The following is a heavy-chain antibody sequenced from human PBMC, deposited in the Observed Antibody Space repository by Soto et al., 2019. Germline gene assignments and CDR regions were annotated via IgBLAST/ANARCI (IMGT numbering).Heavy chain of an antibody. V-gene: IGHV5-51*01. CDR3: ARHGNGNSYYYAVDG. D-gene: IGHD2-8*01. J-gene: IGHJ6*02. Sequence: PGESLKISCKGSGYSFPNYWIGWVRQMPGKGLEWMGFIYPGDSDTRYSPSFQGQVTISADKSISTAYLQWNSLRASDTAMYYCARHGNGNSYYYAVDGWGQGTTVTVSS. CDR1: GYSFPNYW. CDR2: IYPGDSDT.